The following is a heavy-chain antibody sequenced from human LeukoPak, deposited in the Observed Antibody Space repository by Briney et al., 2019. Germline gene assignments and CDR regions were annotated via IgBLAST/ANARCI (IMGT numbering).Heavy chain of an antibody. D-gene: IGHD6-25*01. CDR2: INQDGSEK. CDR1: GFTFSTYW. J-gene: IGHJ4*02. CDR3: ARDAAVFDY. V-gene: IGHV3-7*01. Sequence: GGPLRLSCTGSGFTFSTYWMGWVRQAPGKGLEWVANINQDGSEKYYVDSVKGRFTISRDNAKNSLYLQMNSLRAEDTAVYYCARDAAVFDYWGQGTLVTVSS.